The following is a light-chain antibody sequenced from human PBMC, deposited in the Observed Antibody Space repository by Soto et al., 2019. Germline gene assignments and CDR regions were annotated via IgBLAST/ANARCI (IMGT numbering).Light chain of an antibody. V-gene: IGKV1-5*01. J-gene: IGKJ1*01. CDR3: QQYNSYWT. Sequence: MTQSPSTLSASVGDRVTITCRASQSISSWLAWYQQKPGKAPKLLIYDASSLESGVPLRFSGSGSGTEFTLTISSLQPDDFATYYCQQYNSYWTFGHATKV. CDR2: DAS. CDR1: QSISSW.